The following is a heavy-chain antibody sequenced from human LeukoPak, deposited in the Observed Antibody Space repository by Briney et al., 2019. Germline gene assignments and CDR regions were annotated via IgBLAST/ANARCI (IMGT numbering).Heavy chain of an antibody. D-gene: IGHD3-3*01. Sequence: ASVKVSCKASGYTFTSYDINWVRQATGQGLEWMGWMNPNSGNTGYAQKFQGRVTMTRNTSISTAYMELSSLRSEDTAVYYCARAFSNHYYYYGMDVWGQGTTVTVSS. CDR3: ARAFSNHYYYYGMDV. CDR1: GYTFTSYD. V-gene: IGHV1-8*01. J-gene: IGHJ6*02. CDR2: MNPNSGNT.